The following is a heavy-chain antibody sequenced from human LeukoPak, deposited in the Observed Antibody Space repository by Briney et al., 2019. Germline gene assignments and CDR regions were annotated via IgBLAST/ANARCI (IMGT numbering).Heavy chain of an antibody. D-gene: IGHD5-12*01. V-gene: IGHV1-18*01. CDR1: GYTFTSYG. J-gene: IGHJ3*02. CDR2: INPNSGGT. Sequence: ASVKVSCKASGYTFTSYGISWVRQAPGQGLEWMGWINPNSGGTNYAQKLQGRVTMTTDTSTSTAYMELRSLRSDDTAVYYCARDRIVATSDAFDIWGQGTMVTVSS. CDR3: ARDRIVATSDAFDI.